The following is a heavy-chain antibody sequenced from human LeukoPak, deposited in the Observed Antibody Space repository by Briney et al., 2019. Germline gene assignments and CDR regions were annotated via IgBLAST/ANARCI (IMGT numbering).Heavy chain of an antibody. J-gene: IGHJ6*02. CDR3: AKQYSGYVPAPYYYYGMDV. D-gene: IGHD5-12*01. CDR1: GFTFISYA. V-gene: IGHV3-30*02. CDR2: IRYDGSNK. Sequence: HPGGSLRLSCAASGFTFISYAMHWVRQAPGKGLEWVAFIRYDGSNKYYTDSVKGRFTIFRDNSKNTLYLQMSSLRAEDTAVYYCAKQYSGYVPAPYYYYGMDVWGQGTTVTVSS.